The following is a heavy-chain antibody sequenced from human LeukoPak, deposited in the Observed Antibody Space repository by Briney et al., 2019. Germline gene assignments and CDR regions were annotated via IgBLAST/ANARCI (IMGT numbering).Heavy chain of an antibody. D-gene: IGHD2-2*01. V-gene: IGHV3-23*01. Sequence: GGSLRLSCAASGFTLSSYAMSWVRQAPGKGLEWVSAISGSGGSTYYADSVKGRFTISRDNSKNTLYLQMNSLRAEDTAVYYCAKVAYCSSTSCLTFYYFDYWGQGTLVTVSS. J-gene: IGHJ4*02. CDR2: ISGSGGST. CDR1: GFTLSSYA. CDR3: AKVAYCSSTSCLTFYYFDY.